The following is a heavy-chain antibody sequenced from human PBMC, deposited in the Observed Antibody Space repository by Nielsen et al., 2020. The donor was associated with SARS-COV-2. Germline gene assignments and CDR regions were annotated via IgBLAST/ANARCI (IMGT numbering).Heavy chain of an antibody. CDR3: ARGFDL. CDR2: IYHSGST. CDR1: YGSITNNNW. Sequence: SETLSLTCSISYGSITNNNWWSWVRQSPGKGLEWIGEIYHSGSTNYNPSLKSRVTISLDTSKNQLSLKLNSVTAADTAMYYCARGFDLWGRGTLVTVSS. J-gene: IGHJ2*01. V-gene: IGHV4-4*02.